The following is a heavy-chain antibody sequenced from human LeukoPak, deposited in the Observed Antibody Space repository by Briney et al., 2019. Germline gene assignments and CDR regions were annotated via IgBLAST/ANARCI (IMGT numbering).Heavy chain of an antibody. V-gene: IGHV1-18*01. CDR3: ARVGQQLVSYYYYYMDV. D-gene: IGHD6-13*01. CDR2: ISAYNGNT. Sequence: ASVKVSCKASGYTFTSYGISWVRQAPGQGLEWMGWISAYNGNTNYAQKLQGRVTMTTDTSTSTAYMELRSLRSDDTAVYYCARVGQQLVSYYYYYMDVWGKGTTVTVSS. CDR1: GYTFTSYG. J-gene: IGHJ6*03.